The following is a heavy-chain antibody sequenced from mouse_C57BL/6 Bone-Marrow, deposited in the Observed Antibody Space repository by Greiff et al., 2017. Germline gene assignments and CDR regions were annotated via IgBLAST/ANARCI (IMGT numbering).Heavy chain of an antibody. CDR1: GYTFTSYW. CDR3: AMALFDY. CDR2: IHPSDSAT. J-gene: IGHJ2*01. V-gene: IGHV1-74*01. Sequence: VQLQQPGAELVKPGASVKVSCKASGYTFTSYWMHWVKQRPGQGLEWIGRIHPSDSATNYNPKFKGKATLTVDKSSSTAYMQLSSLTSEDAAVYYCAMALFDYWGQGTTLTVSS.